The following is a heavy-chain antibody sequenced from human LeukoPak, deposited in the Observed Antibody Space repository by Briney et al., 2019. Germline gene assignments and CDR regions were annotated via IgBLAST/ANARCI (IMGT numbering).Heavy chain of an antibody. CDR2: ISGSGGST. CDR3: AKGSYDSSGYDDAFDI. CDR1: GFTFSSYA. Sequence: GGSLRLSCAASGFTFSSYAMSWVRQAPGKGLEWVSAISGSGGSTYYADSVKGRFTITRDNSKNTLYLQMNSLRAEDTAVYYCAKGSYDSSGYDDAFDIWGQGTMVTVSS. J-gene: IGHJ3*02. D-gene: IGHD3-22*01. V-gene: IGHV3-23*01.